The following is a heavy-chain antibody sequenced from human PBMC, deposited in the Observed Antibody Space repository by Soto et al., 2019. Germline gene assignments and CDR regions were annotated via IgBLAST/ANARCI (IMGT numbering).Heavy chain of an antibody. D-gene: IGHD6-19*01. CDR2: INAGNGNT. Sequence: ASVKVSCKASGYTFTSYAIHWVRQAPGQRLEWMGWINAGNGNTKYSQRFQGRVTITRDTSASTANMDLTRLRAEDTAIYYCARGPPDSSGWYEFDYWSQGTLVTVSS. CDR1: GYTFTSYA. J-gene: IGHJ4*02. CDR3: ARGPPDSSGWYEFDY. V-gene: IGHV1-3*01.